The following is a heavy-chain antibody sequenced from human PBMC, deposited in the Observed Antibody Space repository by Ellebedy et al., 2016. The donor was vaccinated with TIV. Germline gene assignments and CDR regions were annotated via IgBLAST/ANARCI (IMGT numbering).Heavy chain of an antibody. CDR3: ARDRAYLTFDY. Sequence: GESLKISCGASGFTLSSSWMTWVRQAPGKGLEWVANINPDGSQKNHVDSVKGRFTISRVNAKNSVFLQMNSLRAEDTAVYYCARDRAYLTFDYWGQGTLVTVSS. J-gene: IGHJ4*01. V-gene: IGHV3-7*01. CDR1: GFTLSSSW. CDR2: INPDGSQK. D-gene: IGHD2/OR15-2a*01.